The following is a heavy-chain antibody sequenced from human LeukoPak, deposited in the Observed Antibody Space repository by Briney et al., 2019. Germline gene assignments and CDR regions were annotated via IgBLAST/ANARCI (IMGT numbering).Heavy chain of an antibody. V-gene: IGHV4-30-4*08. CDR1: GGSISSGDYY. Sequence: PSETLSLTCTVSGGSISSGDYYWSWIRQPPGKGLEWIGYIYYSGSTYYNPSLKSRVTISVDTSKNQFSLKLSSVTAADTAVYYCARDLSVYQLLYEGSDAFDIWGQGTMVTVSS. J-gene: IGHJ3*02. CDR3: ARDLSVYQLLYEGSDAFDI. CDR2: IYYSGST. D-gene: IGHD2-2*02.